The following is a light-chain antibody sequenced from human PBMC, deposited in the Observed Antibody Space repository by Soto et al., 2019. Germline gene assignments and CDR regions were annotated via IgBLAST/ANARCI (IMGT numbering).Light chain of an antibody. CDR1: NSDVGAYNQ. CDR3: SSYTTSTTWL. Sequence: QSALTQPASVSGSPGQSITISCTGTNSDVGAYNQVSWYQQHPGKAPKVMIYEVSNRPSGVSNRFSGSKSGNTASLTISGLRNEDEADYYCSSYTTSTTWLFGGGTQLTVL. CDR2: EVS. V-gene: IGLV2-14*01. J-gene: IGLJ3*02.